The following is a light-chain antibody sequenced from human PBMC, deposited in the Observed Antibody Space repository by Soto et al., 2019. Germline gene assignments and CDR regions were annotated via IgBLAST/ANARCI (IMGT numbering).Light chain of an antibody. CDR3: LQDYNFPLT. CDR1: QDIGND. Sequence: AIQMTQSPSSVSASLGDRVTITCRASQDIGNDLAWYQQRPGQAPKLLIYAASSLQSGLPSRFSGGGSGTDSTLTINNLQPGDIATYYCLQDYNFPLTFGGGTKVEIK. V-gene: IGKV1-6*01. CDR2: AAS. J-gene: IGKJ4*01.